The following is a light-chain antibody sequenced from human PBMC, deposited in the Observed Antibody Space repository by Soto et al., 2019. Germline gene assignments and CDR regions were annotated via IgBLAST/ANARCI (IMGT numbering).Light chain of an antibody. CDR3: QQSSDWPPYT. Sequence: EIVLTQSPATLSLSPGEIATLSCRASQSVSSYLAWYQQRPGRAPRLLIYDASNRATGIPARFSGSGSGTDFTLTISSLEPEDFAVYYCQQSSDWPPYTFGQGTKLEIK. J-gene: IGKJ2*01. V-gene: IGKV3-11*01. CDR1: QSVSSY. CDR2: DAS.